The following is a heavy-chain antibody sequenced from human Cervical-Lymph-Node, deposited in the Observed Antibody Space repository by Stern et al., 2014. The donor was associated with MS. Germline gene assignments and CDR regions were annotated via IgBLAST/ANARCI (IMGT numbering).Heavy chain of an antibody. V-gene: IGHV3-33*01. CDR1: GFTFSGYG. D-gene: IGHD6-13*01. J-gene: IGHJ4*02. CDR2: SWSDGTKE. Sequence: VQLVESGGGAVQPGRSLRLSCATPGFTFSGYGMYWVRQAPGKGLEWGAISWSDGTKEDYADSVKGRFTISRDNSKNTLYLQMTSLRAEDTAVYYCARDDRTSWYGGMPHWGQGTLVTVSS. CDR3: ARDDRTSWYGGMPH.